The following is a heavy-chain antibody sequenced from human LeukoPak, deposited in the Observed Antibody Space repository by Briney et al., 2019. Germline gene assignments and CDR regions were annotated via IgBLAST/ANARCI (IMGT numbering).Heavy chain of an antibody. V-gene: IGHV3-30*18. CDR3: AKAALWFDV. CDR2: ISYDGSNK. CDR1: GFTFSSYG. Sequence: PGGSLRLSCAASGFTFSSYGMHWVRQAPGKGLEWVAVISYDGSNKYYADSVKGRFTISRDNSKNTLYLQMNSLRAEDTAVYYCAKAALWFDVWGQGTTVTVSS. J-gene: IGHJ6*02. D-gene: IGHD3-10*01.